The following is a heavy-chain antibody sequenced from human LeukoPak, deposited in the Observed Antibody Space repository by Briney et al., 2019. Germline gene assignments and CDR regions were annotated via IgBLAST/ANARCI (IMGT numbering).Heavy chain of an antibody. CDR3: ARGITGYSSGWRFDP. J-gene: IGHJ5*02. CDR1: GGTSSSYA. CDR2: IIPIFGIA. Sequence: KVSCKASGGTSSSYAISWVRQAPGQGLEWMGRIIPIFGIANYAQKFQGRVTITADKSTNTAYMELSSLRSEDTAVYYCARGITGYSSGWRFDPWGQGTLVTVSS. V-gene: IGHV1-69*04. D-gene: IGHD6-19*01.